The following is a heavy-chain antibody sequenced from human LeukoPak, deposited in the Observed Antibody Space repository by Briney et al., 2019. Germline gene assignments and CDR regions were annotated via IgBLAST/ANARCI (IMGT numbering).Heavy chain of an antibody. CDR2: IYPGDSDT. CDR1: GYSFTTYW. J-gene: IGHJ4*02. D-gene: IGHD5-18*01. CDR3: ARQGYTYGYDY. V-gene: IGHV5-51*01. Sequence: GESLKISCQGPGYSFTTYWIAWLRQMPGKGLEWMGIIYPGDSDTTYSPSFQGQVTISADKSISNAYLQWTSLRASDAAIYYCARQGYTYGYDYWGQGTLVTVSS.